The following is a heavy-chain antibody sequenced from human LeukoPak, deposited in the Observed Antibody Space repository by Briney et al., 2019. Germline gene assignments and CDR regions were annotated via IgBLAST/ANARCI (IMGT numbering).Heavy chain of an antibody. V-gene: IGHV1-69*13. Sequence: SVKVSCKASGGTFSSYAISWVRQAPGQGLEWMGGIIPIFGTANYAQKSQGRVTITADESTSTAYMELSSLRSEDTAVYYCASSVRGVINDAFDIWGQGTMVTVSS. CDR3: ASSVRGVINDAFDI. CDR1: GGTFSSYA. J-gene: IGHJ3*02. D-gene: IGHD3-10*01. CDR2: IIPIFGTA.